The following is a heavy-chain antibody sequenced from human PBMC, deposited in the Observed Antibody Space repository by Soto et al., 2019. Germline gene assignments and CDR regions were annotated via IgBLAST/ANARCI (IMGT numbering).Heavy chain of an antibody. Sequence: XXSLRLYFAASGFTVSRNYMRWVPQAPGKGLEWVSVIYSGGSTYYADSVKGRFTISRDNSKNTLYLQMNSLRAEDTAVYYCAKVGITGTKYFEYWGQGTLVTVSS. J-gene: IGHJ4*02. CDR1: GFTVSRNY. V-gene: IGHV3-53*01. D-gene: IGHD1-20*01. CDR3: AKVGITGTKYFEY. CDR2: IYSGGST.